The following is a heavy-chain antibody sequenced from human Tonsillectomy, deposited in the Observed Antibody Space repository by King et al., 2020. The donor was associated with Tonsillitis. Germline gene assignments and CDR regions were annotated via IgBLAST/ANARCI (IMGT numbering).Heavy chain of an antibody. CDR1: GCSISGGAHY. CDR3: GRYEGGVFDP. Sequence: QLQESVPGLVKPSQTMSLTCSVSGCSISGGAHYWSWIRQHPGKGLEWLGYNYNSGTTYYNPSLMSRLTISVDTSKNQFSLKMSSVTAADTAVYYCGRYEGGVFDPWGQGTLVTVSS. D-gene: IGHD2-15*01. CDR2: NYNSGTT. V-gene: IGHV4-31*03. J-gene: IGHJ5*02.